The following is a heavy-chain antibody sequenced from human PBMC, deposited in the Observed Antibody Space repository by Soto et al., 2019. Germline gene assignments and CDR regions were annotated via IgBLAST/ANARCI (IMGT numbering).Heavy chain of an antibody. CDR2: ISSSTTTI. J-gene: IGHJ4*02. CDR3: ARDSPGRTFDY. CDR1: GFTFSSYS. Sequence: PGGSLRLSCAASGFTFSSYSMSWVRQAPGKGLEWVSYISSSTTTIYYADSVKGRFTISRDNAKNSLYLQMNSLRAEDTAVYYCARDSPGRTFDYWGQGTLVTVSS. V-gene: IGHV3-48*04.